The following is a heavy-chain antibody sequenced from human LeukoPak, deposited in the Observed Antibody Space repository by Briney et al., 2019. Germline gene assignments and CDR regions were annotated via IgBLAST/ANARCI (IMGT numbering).Heavy chain of an antibody. CDR2: INPNNGDT. Sequence: ASVKVSCKASGYAFTSYGISWVRQAPGQGLEWMGWINPNNGDTKYSQKFQGRVTMTRDRSITTTYMELSRLRSDDTAVYYCARDLAASGADYWGQGTLVTVSP. D-gene: IGHD6-13*01. CDR3: ARDLAASGADY. J-gene: IGHJ4*02. V-gene: IGHV1-2*02. CDR1: GYAFTSYG.